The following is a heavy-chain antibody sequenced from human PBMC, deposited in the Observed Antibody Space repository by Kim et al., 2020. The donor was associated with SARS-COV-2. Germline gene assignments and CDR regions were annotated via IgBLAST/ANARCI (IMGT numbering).Heavy chain of an antibody. V-gene: IGHV3-23*01. CDR1: GFTFSSAT. CDR2: ISGGSDIT. Sequence: GGSLRLSCAASGFTFSSATMSWVRQAPGKGLEWVSIISGGSDITYYADSVKGRFTISRDISKNTLYLQMNSLRVEDTAVYYCAPDWNHFDHWGQGILVTVSS. J-gene: IGHJ4*02. CDR3: APDWNHFDH. D-gene: IGHD1-1*01.